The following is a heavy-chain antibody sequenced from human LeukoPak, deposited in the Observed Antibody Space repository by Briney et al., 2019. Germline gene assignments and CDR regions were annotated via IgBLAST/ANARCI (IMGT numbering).Heavy chain of an antibody. Sequence: ASVKVSCKASGYIFTSYYIHWVRQAPGQGLEWMGIINPSGGGTSYAQKFQGRVTMTRDMSTSTVYMEVSSLRSEDTAVYYCARDSRRIITMVRGAQMLGNAFDIWGQGTMVTVSS. CDR3: ARDSRRIITMVRGAQMLGNAFDI. CDR1: GYIFTSYY. J-gene: IGHJ3*02. V-gene: IGHV1-46*01. CDR2: INPSGGGT. D-gene: IGHD3-10*01.